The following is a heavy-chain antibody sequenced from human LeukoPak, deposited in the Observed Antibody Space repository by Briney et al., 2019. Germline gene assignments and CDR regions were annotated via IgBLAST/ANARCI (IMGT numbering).Heavy chain of an antibody. CDR1: GFTFSSYA. V-gene: IGHV3-23*01. CDR2: ISGSGGST. CDR3: AKPDYSNYVADY. D-gene: IGHD4-11*01. J-gene: IGHJ4*02. Sequence: GGSLRLSCAAPGFTFSSYAMSWVRQAPGKGLEWVSAISGSGGSTYYADSVKGRFTISRDNSKNTLYLQMNSLRAEDTAVYYCAKPDYSNYVADYWGQGTLVTVSS.